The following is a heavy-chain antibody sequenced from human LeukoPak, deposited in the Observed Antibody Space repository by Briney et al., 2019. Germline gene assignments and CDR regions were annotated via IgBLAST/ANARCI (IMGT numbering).Heavy chain of an antibody. V-gene: IGHV1-3*01. D-gene: IGHD5-12*01. CDR2: INAGNGNT. CDR3: ASLRYSGYDDRRNNWFDP. CDR1: GYTFTSYA. Sequence: GASVKVSCKASGYTFTSYAMHWVRQAPGQRHEWMGWINAGNGNTKYSQKFQGRVTITRDTSASTAYMELSSLRSEDTAVYYCASLRYSGYDDRRNNWFDPWGQGTLVTVSS. J-gene: IGHJ5*02.